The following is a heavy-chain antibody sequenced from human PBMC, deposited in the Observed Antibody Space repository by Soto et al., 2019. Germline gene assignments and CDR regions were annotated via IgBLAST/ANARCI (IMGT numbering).Heavy chain of an antibody. CDR2: ISGSGGST. CDR1: GFTYSSDA. V-gene: IGHV3-23*01. CDR3: AKPTIYYGPGTPASKGYFAH. J-gene: IGHJ4*02. D-gene: IGHD3-10*01. Sequence: PGGSLRLSCAASGFTYSSDAMSWVRQAPGKGLEWVSAISGSGGSTYYADSVKGRFTISRDNSKNTLYLQMNSLRAEDTAVYYCAKPTIYYGPGTPASKGYFAHWARGTVVTVSS.